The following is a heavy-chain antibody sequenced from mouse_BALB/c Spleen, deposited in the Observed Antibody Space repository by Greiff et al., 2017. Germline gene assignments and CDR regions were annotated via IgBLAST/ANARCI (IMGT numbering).Heavy chain of an antibody. CDR1: GYSFTGYN. J-gene: IGHJ2*01. D-gene: IGHD1-1*01. V-gene: IGHV1-39*01. CDR3: NGGDYYGSSHDY. CDR2: IDPYYGGT. Sequence: EVQLQQSGPELEKPGASVKISCKASGYSFTGYNMNWVKQSNGKSLEWIGNIDPYYGGTSYNQKFKGKATMTADTSSNTAYLQLSSLTSEDTAVYYCNGGDYYGSSHDYWGQGTTLTVSS.